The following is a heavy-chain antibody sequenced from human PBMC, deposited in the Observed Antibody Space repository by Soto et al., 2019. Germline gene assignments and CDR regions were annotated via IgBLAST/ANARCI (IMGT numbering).Heavy chain of an antibody. D-gene: IGHD3-10*01. V-gene: IGHV2-70*04. CDR1: GFSLRTTGMR. CDR2: IDWDDDK. J-gene: IGHJ4*02. Sequence: SGPTLVNPTQTLTLTCTFSGFSLRTTGMRVSWIRQPPGKALEWLARIDWDDDKFHSTSLKTRLTISKDTSENQVVLTMTNMDPVDTATYYCARTAGYYRGRHFDFWGQGTLVTVSS. CDR3: ARTAGYYRGRHFDF.